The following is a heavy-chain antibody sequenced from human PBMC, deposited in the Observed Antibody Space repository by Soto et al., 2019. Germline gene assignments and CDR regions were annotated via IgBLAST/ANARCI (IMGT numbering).Heavy chain of an antibody. Sequence: SETLSLTCTVSGASVSSGAYYWSWIRQPPGKGLEWIGYISFTGDTTYNPSLKSRVTIAVDTSKNQFSLKLRSATAADTALYYCSRGGHYHHSMIWGQGTLVTVSS. J-gene: IGHJ4*02. V-gene: IGHV4-61*08. CDR1: GASVSSGAYY. CDR3: SRGGHYHHSMI. CDR2: ISFTGDT. D-gene: IGHD3-3*01.